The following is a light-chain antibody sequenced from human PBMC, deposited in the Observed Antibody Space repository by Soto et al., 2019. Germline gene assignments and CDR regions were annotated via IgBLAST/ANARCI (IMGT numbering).Light chain of an antibody. CDR2: DVS. V-gene: IGLV2-14*01. Sequence: QLVLTQPASVSGSPGQSITISCTGTSSDVGAYNYVSWYQQHPVKAPKLMIYDVSSRPSGISNRFSGSKSGNTASLTISEVQAEDEAYYYCSSYASSSTVIFGGGTKLTVL. CDR3: SSYASSSTVI. CDR1: SSDVGAYNY. J-gene: IGLJ2*01.